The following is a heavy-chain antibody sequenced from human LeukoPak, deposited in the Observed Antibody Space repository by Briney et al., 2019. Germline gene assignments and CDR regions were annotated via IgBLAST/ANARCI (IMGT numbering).Heavy chain of an antibody. V-gene: IGHV3-23*01. CDR1: GFTFSSYA. CDR3: AKGRYCSGGSCYSPAYYFDY. J-gene: IGHJ4*02. D-gene: IGHD2-15*01. CDR2: ISGSGGST. Sequence: TGGSLRLSCAASGFTFSSYAMSWVRQAPGKGLEWVSAISGSGGSTYYADSVKGRFTISRDNSKNTLYLQMNSLRAEDTAVYYCAKGRYCSGGSCYSPAYYFDYWGQGTLVTVSS.